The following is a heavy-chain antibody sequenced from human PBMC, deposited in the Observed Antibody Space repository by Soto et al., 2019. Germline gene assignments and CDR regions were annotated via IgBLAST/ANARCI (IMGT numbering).Heavy chain of an antibody. CDR1: GYTFRDYG. CDR3: ARGKGYGYDH. CDR2: ISAFNGHT. V-gene: IGHV1-18*01. D-gene: IGHD5-12*01. Sequence: QVQLVQSGPEVRKPGASVKVSCKASGYTFRDYGIAWVRQAPGQGLEWMGWISAFNGHTNYAQKFKGRVTVTAYASTATAYMDLRSLRPDDSVMYFCARGKGYGYDHWGQGTLVTVST. J-gene: IGHJ4*02.